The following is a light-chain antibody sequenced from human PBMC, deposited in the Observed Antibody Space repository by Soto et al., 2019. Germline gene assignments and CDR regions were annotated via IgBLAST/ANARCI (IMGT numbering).Light chain of an antibody. CDR2: VNSGGSH. CDR1: SGHSNYA. V-gene: IGLV4-69*01. J-gene: IGLJ7*01. CDR3: QTWGTGSAIVV. Sequence: QPVLTQSPSASASLGASVKLTCTLSSGHSNYAIAWHQQQPEEGPRYLMKVNSGGSHIKGDGIPDRFSGSSSGAERYLFISSLQSEDEADYYCQTWGTGSAIVVFGGGTQLTVL.